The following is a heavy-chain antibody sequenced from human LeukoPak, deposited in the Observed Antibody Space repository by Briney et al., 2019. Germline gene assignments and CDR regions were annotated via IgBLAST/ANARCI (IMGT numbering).Heavy chain of an antibody. CDR2: IYTSGST. CDR1: GGSISSGSYY. V-gene: IGHV4-61*02. CDR3: ARDRDYGTTINWFDP. J-gene: IGHJ5*02. D-gene: IGHD4-17*01. Sequence: SETLSLTCTVSGGSISSGSYYWSWIRQPAGKGLEWIGRIYTSGSTNYNPSLKSRVTMSVDTSKNQFSLKLSSVTAADTAVYYCARDRDYGTTINWFDPWGQGTLVTVSS.